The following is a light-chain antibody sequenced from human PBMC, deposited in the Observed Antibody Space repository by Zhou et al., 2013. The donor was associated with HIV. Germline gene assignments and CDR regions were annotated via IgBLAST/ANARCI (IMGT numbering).Light chain of an antibody. J-gene: IGKJ1*01. V-gene: IGKV1-6*01. CDR1: QDIRND. CDR3: LQDYDYPST. Sequence: AIQMTQSPPSLSASVGDRVTITCRASQDIRNDLGWYQQKPGEAPKFLIDGASSLESGVPSRFSGSGYGTDFTLTISSLQPEDFATYYCLQDYDYPSTFGQGTKVEIQ. CDR2: GAS.